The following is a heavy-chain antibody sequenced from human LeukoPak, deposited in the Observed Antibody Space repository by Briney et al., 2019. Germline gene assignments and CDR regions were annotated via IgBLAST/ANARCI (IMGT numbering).Heavy chain of an antibody. J-gene: IGHJ4*02. Sequence: PGGSLRLSCAASGFTFSSYGMHWVRQAPGKGLEWVAFIRYDGSNKYYADSVKGRFTISRDNAKNSLYLQMNSLRAEDTAVYYCTKEVRFQIDYWGQGTLVTVSA. CDR1: GFTFSSYG. D-gene: IGHD3-3*01. CDR2: IRYDGSNK. CDR3: TKEVRFQIDY. V-gene: IGHV3-30*02.